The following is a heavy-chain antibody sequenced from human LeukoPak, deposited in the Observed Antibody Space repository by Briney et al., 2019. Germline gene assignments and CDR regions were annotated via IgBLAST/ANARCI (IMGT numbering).Heavy chain of an antibody. Sequence: PGGSLRLSCAASGFTFSSYWMSWVRQAPGKGLEWVANIKQDGSEKYYVDSVKGRFTISRDNAKNSLYLQMNSLRAEDTAVYYCAREPPGSGWYLIPHYFDYWGQGTLVTVSS. D-gene: IGHD6-19*01. CDR1: GFTFSSYW. J-gene: IGHJ4*02. CDR2: IKQDGSEK. CDR3: AREPPGSGWYLIPHYFDY. V-gene: IGHV3-7*01.